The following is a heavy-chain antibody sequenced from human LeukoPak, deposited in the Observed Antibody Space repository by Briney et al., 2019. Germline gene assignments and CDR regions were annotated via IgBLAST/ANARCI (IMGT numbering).Heavy chain of an antibody. Sequence: SETLSLTCTVSGASISSSSYYWGWLRQPPGKGLEWIGSIYYTGSTYYNPSLKSRVTISVDTSKNQFSLKLSSVTAADTAVYYCARSFARITFGGVIAKYYFDYWGQGTLVTVSS. CDR1: GASISSSSYY. CDR3: ARSFARITFGGVIAKYYFDY. J-gene: IGHJ4*02. V-gene: IGHV4-39*01. CDR2: IYYTGST. D-gene: IGHD3-16*02.